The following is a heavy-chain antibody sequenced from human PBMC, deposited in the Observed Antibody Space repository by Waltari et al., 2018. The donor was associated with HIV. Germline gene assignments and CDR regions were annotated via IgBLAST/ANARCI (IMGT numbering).Heavy chain of an antibody. CDR2: IKSGAEGGTT. CDR1: GINLRNAW. J-gene: IGHJ4*02. Sequence: EVQLVESGGGMVKPGGALRLSCAASGINLRNAWMSWVRQAPGEGLEWVGRIKSGAEGGTTDYAAAVKGRFTISRDDSKHTLYLQMDSLKTEDTAVYYCTTLWYSYDSTEYWGQGTLVTVSS. D-gene: IGHD3-22*01. V-gene: IGHV3-15*01. CDR3: TTLWYSYDSTEY.